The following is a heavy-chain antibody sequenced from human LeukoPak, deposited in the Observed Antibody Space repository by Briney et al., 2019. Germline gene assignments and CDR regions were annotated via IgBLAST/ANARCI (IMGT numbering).Heavy chain of an antibody. J-gene: IGHJ6*02. V-gene: IGHV1-46*01. D-gene: IGHD6-19*01. Sequence: ASVKVSCKASGYTFTSYYMHWVRQAPGQGLEWMGIINPSGGSTSYAQKFQGRVTMTRDTSTSTVYMELSSLRSEDTAVYYCARDQIVSGWYRYYYYGMDVWGQGTTVTVSS. CDR1: GYTFTSYY. CDR2: INPSGGST. CDR3: ARDQIVSGWYRYYYYGMDV.